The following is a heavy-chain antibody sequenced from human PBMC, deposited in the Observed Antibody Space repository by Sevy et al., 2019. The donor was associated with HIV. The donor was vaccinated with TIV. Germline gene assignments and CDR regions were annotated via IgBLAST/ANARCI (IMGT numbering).Heavy chain of an antibody. CDR2: ISSSSSYI. CDR1: GFTFSSYS. V-gene: IGHV3-21*01. J-gene: IGHJ4*02. D-gene: IGHD2-15*01. Sequence: GGSLRLSCAASGFTFSSYSMNWVRQAPGKGLEWVSSISSSSSYIYYADSVKGRFTISRDNAKNSLYLQMNSLRAEDTAVYYCASVFHCSGGSCYDDYCGQGTLVTVSS. CDR3: ASVFHCSGGSCYDDY.